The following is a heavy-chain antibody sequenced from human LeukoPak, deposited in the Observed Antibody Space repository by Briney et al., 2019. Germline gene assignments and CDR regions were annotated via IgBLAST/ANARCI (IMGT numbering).Heavy chain of an antibody. Sequence: GGSLRLSCAASRFTFSTYALPWVRQAPGKGLEWVAVVSFDGSYKYYGDSVKGRFTISRDNSKNTLYLQMNSLRAEDTAVYYCAKDYGAYFYGMDVWGQGTTVTVSS. CDR1: RFTFSTYA. CDR3: AKDYGAYFYGMDV. J-gene: IGHJ6*02. D-gene: IGHD3-10*01. V-gene: IGHV3-30*18. CDR2: VSFDGSYK.